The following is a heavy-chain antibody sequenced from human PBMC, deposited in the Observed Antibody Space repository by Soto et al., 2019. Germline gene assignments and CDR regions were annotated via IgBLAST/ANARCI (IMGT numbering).Heavy chain of an antibody. J-gene: IGHJ4*02. Sequence: SETLSLTCTVSGGSVSSGDYFWTWIRQPPGKGLEWIGYIHHTESTYYNPSLKSRLTISSDTSKNQFSLDLRSVTGADTAVYHCVRGVYCGANCYSGTDYWGRGTQVTVSS. CDR2: IHHTEST. CDR3: VRGVYCGANCYSGTDY. D-gene: IGHD2-21*02. CDR1: GGSVSSGDYF. V-gene: IGHV4-30-4*01.